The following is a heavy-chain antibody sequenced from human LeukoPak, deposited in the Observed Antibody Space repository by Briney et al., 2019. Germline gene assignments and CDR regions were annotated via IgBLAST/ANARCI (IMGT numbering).Heavy chain of an antibody. CDR2: IFHSGSS. V-gene: IGHV4-4*02. CDR3: ASGTIAVAGIFDY. D-gene: IGHD6-19*01. CDR1: GGSIDNNDWWNW. Sequence: SETLSLTCAVSGGSIDNNDWWNWWSWVRQPPGKGLEWIGEIFHSGSSNYNPSLKSRVTISVDKSKNQFSLKLSSVTAADTAVYYCASGTIAVAGIFDYWGQGILVTVSS. J-gene: IGHJ4*02.